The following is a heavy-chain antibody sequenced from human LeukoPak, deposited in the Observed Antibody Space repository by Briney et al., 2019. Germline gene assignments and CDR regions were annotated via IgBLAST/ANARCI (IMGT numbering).Heavy chain of an antibody. D-gene: IGHD3-22*01. Sequence: PWASVKVSCKASGYTFTGYYMHWVRQAPGQGLEWMGWINTNSGGTNYAQKFQGRVTMTRDTSISTAYVELSRLRFDDTAVYYCARVALVVITTGPLGYWGQGTLVTVSS. V-gene: IGHV1-2*02. CDR2: INTNSGGT. CDR1: GYTFTGYY. J-gene: IGHJ4*02. CDR3: ARVALVVITTGPLGY.